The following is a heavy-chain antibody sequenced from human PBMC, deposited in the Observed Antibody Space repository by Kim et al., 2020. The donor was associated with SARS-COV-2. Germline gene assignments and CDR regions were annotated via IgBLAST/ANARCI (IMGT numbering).Heavy chain of an antibody. D-gene: IGHD1-1*01. Sequence: SETLSLTCTVSGGSITSPFYYWAWIRQPPGKGLQLIGTVYYNGDTFYNLSLKSRVTISIDTSKDQFSLDLSSVTAADTALYFCARRTIREVFFDPWGQGTLVVVS. CDR2: VYYNGDT. V-gene: IGHV4-39*01. J-gene: IGHJ5*02. CDR3: ARRTIREVFFDP. CDR1: GGSITSPFYY.